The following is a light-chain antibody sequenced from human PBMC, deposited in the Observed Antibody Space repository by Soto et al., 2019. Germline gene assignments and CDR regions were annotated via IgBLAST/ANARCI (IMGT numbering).Light chain of an antibody. CDR1: QSVNRGY. CDR2: GAS. V-gene: IGKV3-20*01. Sequence: EIVLTQSPGTLSSSPGESATLSCRASQSVNRGYLAWYQQKPGQPPRLLIFGASIRAAGIPDRFSGSVSGTDFSLTISRLEPEDFAVYSCQQYGSSPLTFGGGTLVEFK. CDR3: QQYGSSPLT. J-gene: IGKJ4*01.